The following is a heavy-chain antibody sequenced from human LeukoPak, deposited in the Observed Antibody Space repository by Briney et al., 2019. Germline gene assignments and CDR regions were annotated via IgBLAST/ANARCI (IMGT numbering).Heavy chain of an antibody. J-gene: IGHJ5*02. CDR1: GFTFSSYS. CDR2: ISSSGDSA. Sequence: PGGSLRLSCAASGFTFSSYSMNWVRQAPGKGLEWVSAISSSGDSAYYADSVKGRFTISRDNSKNTLYLQVNSLRAEDTAVYYCAKGGPGFNWFDPWGQGTLVTVSS. V-gene: IGHV3-23*01. CDR3: AKGGPGFNWFDP.